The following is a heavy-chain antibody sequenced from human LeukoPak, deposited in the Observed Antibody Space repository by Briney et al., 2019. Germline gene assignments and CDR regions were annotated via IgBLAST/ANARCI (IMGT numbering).Heavy chain of an antibody. J-gene: IGHJ4*02. CDR2: ISATSSYI. V-gene: IGHV3-21*01. Sequence: GGSLRLSCAASGFTFSSYWMHWVRQAPGKGLEWVSSISATSSYIYYADSVKGRFTISRDNAKNSLFLQMNSLRAEDTAVYYCARGTLLTPFDYWGQGTLVTVSS. CDR3: ARGTLLTPFDY. CDR1: GFTFSSYW. D-gene: IGHD3-9*01.